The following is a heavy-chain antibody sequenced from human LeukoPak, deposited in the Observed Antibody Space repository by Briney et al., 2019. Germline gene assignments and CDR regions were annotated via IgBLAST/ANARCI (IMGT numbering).Heavy chain of an antibody. V-gene: IGHV4-61*02. CDR3: ARVPTVTFFDY. CDR1: GGSISNGSYY. J-gene: IGHJ4*02. D-gene: IGHD4-17*01. CDR2: IYTSGST. Sequence: SETLSLTCTVSGGSISNGSYYWSWIRQPAGKGLEWIGRIYTSGSTNYNPSLKSRVTISVDTSKNQFSLKLSSVTAADTAVYYCARVPTVTFFDYWGQGTLVTVSS.